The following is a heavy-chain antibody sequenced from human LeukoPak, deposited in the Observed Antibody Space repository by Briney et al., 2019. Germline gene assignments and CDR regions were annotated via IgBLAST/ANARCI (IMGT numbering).Heavy chain of an antibody. CDR1: GFTFRDYA. V-gene: IGHV3-23*01. D-gene: IGHD3-10*01. J-gene: IGHJ4*02. Sequence: AGGSLRLSCAASGFTFRDYAMSWVRQAPGKGLDWVSVISAGGGATDYADSVRGRFTIYRDNSRNTLYLQMNGLRAEDTAVYYCTKDRMESSWFGELLGYWGQGTLLTVSS. CDR3: TKDRMESSWFGELLGY. CDR2: ISAGGGAT.